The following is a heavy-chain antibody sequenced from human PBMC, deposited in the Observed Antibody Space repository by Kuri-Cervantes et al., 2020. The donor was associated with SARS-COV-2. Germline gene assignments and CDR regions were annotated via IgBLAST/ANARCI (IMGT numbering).Heavy chain of an antibody. Sequence: GESLKISCAASGFTCSSYAMSWVRQAPGKGLEWVSAISGRGGSTYYADSVKGRFTISRDNDKTSLYLQMNRLRAEDTAVYYCARANYGGNSEDWFDPWG. CDR1: GFTCSSYA. CDR3: ARANYGGNSEDWFDP. CDR2: ISGRGGST. V-gene: IGHV3-23*01. D-gene: IGHD4-23*01. J-gene: IGHJ5*02.